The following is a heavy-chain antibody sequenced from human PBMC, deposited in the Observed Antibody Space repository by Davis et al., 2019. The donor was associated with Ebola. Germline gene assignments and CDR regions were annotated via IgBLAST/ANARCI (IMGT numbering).Heavy chain of an antibody. J-gene: IGHJ5*02. CDR2: ISYDGRKK. CDR1: GFTFRSYG. CDR3: AKGIVVAADGSPWFDP. Sequence: GASLKISCAASGFTFRSYGMHWVRQAPGKGLEWVAVISYDGRKKYYADSVKGRFTISRDNSKNTVDLQLNSLRPEDTSLYYCAKGIVVAADGSPWFDPWGQGTQVTVSS. D-gene: IGHD2-15*01. V-gene: IGHV3-30*18.